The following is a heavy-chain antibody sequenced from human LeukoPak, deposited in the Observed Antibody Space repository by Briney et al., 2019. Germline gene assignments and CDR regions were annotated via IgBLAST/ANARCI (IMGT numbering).Heavy chain of an antibody. V-gene: IGHV4-39*07. CDR3: AYWLSTVGWFDP. Sequence: SETLSLTCTVSGGSFSSSTYYWSWIRQPPGKGLEWIGEINHSGSTNYNPSLKSRVTISVDTSKNQFSLKLSSVTAADTAVYYCAYWLSTVGWFDPWGQGTLVTVSS. CDR1: GGSFSSSTYY. CDR2: INHSGST. D-gene: IGHD3-9*01. J-gene: IGHJ5*02.